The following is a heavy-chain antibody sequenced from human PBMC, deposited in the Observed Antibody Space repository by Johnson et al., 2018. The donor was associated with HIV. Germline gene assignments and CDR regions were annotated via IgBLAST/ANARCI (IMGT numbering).Heavy chain of an antibody. J-gene: IGHJ3*02. CDR3: ARDGVYSSPHDAFDI. Sequence: QVQLVESGGGLVQPGGSLRLSCAASGFTFSDYYMSWIRQAPGKGLEWVSYISSSGSTIYYADSLEGRFTISRDNTKNLLYLQMDNLRTADTAVYYCARDGVYSSPHDAFDIWGQGTMVTVSS. D-gene: IGHD3-22*01. CDR2: ISSSGSTI. V-gene: IGHV3-11*01. CDR1: GFTFSDYY.